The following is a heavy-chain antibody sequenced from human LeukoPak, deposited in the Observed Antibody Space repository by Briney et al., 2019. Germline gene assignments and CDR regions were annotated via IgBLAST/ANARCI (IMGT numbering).Heavy chain of an antibody. CDR2: IYSGGST. CDR3: ARVGSGSPNYYYGMDV. V-gene: IGHV3-53*01. J-gene: IGHJ6*02. D-gene: IGHD3-10*01. CDR1: GFIFSDYY. Sequence: PGGSLRLSCAASGFIFSDYYMNWIRQAPGKGLEWVSVIYSGGSTYYADSVKGRFTISRDNSKNTLYLQMNSLRAEDTAVYYCARVGSGSPNYYYGMDVWGQGTTVTVSS.